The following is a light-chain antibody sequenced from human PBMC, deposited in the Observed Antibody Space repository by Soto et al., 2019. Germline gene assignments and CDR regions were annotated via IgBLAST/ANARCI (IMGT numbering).Light chain of an antibody. J-gene: IGLJ2*01. CDR1: SSDVGGYNY. CDR2: EVS. Sequence: QSVLTQPASVSGSPGQSITISCTGTSSDVGGYNYVSWYQQHPGKAPKLMIYEVSNRPSGVSNRFSGSKSGNTASLTISGLQAEDEADYYCSSYTSSSTVVFGGRT. CDR3: SSYTSSSTVV. V-gene: IGLV2-14*01.